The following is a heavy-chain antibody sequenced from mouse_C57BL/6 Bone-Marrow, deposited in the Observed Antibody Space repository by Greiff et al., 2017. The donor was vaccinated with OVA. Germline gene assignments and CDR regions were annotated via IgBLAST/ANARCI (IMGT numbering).Heavy chain of an antibody. Sequence: EVNVVESGGGLVQSGRSLRLSCATSGFTFSDFYMEWVRQAPGKGLEWIAASRNKANDYTTEYSASVKGRFIVSRDTSQSILYLQMNALRAEDTAIYYCARDAGGYGLWYFEVWGTGTTVTVSS. V-gene: IGHV7-1*01. CDR1: GFTFSDFY. D-gene: IGHD2-2*01. CDR3: ARDAGGYGLWYFEV. CDR2: SRNKANDYTT. J-gene: IGHJ1*03.